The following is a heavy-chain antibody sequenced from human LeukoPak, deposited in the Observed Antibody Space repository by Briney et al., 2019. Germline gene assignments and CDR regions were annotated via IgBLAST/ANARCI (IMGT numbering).Heavy chain of an antibody. J-gene: IGHJ3*02. CDR3: ARAWEQWLVRAFDI. CDR2: MNPNSGNT. D-gene: IGHD6-19*01. V-gene: IGHV1-8*02. Sequence: GASVKVSYKASGYTFTGYGISWVRQAPGQGLEWMGWMNPNSGNTGYAQKFQGRVTMTRNTSISTAYMELSSLRSEDTAVYYCARAWEQWLVRAFDIWGQGTMVTVSS. CDR1: GYTFTGYG.